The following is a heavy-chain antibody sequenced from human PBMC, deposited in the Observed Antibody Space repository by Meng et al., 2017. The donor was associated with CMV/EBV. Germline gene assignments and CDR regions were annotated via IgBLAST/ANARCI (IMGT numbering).Heavy chain of an antibody. CDR2: ISSSGSTI. CDR1: GFTFSDYY. D-gene: IGHD3-3*01. CDR3: ARESITTFGVVMTGMDV. Sequence: GESLKISCAASGFTFSDYYMSWIRQAPGKGLEWVSYISSSGSTIYYADSVKGRFTISRDNAKNSLYLQMNSLRAEDTAVYYCARESITTFGVVMTGMDVWGQGTTVTVSS. J-gene: IGHJ6*02. V-gene: IGHV3-11*01.